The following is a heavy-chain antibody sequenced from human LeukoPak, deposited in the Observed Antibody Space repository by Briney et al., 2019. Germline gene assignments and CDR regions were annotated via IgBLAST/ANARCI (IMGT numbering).Heavy chain of an antibody. CDR3: ARSGGYSGYDPHSGDACDY. D-gene: IGHD5-12*01. Sequence: GASVKVSCKASGYTFTSYGISWVRQAPGQGLEWMGWISAYNGNTNYAQKLQGRVTMTTDTSTSTAYMELRSLRSDDTAVYYCARSGGYSGYDPHSGDACDYWGQGTLVTVSS. V-gene: IGHV1-18*01. J-gene: IGHJ4*02. CDR1: GYTFTSYG. CDR2: ISAYNGNT.